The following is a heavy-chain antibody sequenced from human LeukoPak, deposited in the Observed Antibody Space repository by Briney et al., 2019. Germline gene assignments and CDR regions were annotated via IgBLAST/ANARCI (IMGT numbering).Heavy chain of an antibody. J-gene: IGHJ6*03. D-gene: IGHD3-10*01. CDR2: ISSSGSSI. CDR1: GFTFSTYE. CDR3: ARDFGKTSYYYYYYMDV. V-gene: IGHV3-48*03. Sequence: GGSLRLSCAASGFTFSTYEMNWVRQAPGKGLEWVSYISSSGSSIYYADSVKGRFTISRDNAKNSLYLQMNSLRAEDTAVYYCARDFGKTSYYYYYYMDVWGKGTTVTVSS.